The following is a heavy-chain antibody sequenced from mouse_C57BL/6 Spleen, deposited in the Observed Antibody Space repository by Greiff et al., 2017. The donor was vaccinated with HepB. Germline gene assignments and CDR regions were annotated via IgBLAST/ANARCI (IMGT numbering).Heavy chain of an antibody. CDR3: ARQRAGPYAMDY. V-gene: IGHV5-9*01. CDR2: ISGGGGNT. CDR1: GFTFSSYT. D-gene: IGHD3-3*01. J-gene: IGHJ4*01. Sequence: EVHLVESGGGLVKPGGSLKLSCAASGFTFSSYTMSWVRQTPEKRLEWVATISGGGGNTYYPDSVKGRFTISRDNAKNTLYLQMSSLRSEDTALYYCARQRAGPYAMDYWGQGTSVTVSS.